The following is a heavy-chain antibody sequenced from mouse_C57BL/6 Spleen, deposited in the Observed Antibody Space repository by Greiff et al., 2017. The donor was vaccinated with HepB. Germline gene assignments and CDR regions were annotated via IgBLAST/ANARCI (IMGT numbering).Heavy chain of an antibody. CDR3: ARGIYYGPTGAMDY. CDR2: IHPNSGST. Sequence: VQLQQPGAELVKPGASVKLSCKASGYTFTSYWMHWVKQRPGQGLEWIGMIHPNSGSTNYNEKFKSKATLTVDKSSSNAYMQLSSLTSEDSAVYYCARGIYYGPTGAMDYWGQGTSVTVSS. V-gene: IGHV1-64*01. D-gene: IGHD2-1*01. J-gene: IGHJ4*01. CDR1: GYTFTSYW.